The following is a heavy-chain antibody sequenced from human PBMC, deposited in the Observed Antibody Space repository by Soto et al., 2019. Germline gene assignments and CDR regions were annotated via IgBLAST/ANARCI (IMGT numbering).Heavy chain of an antibody. CDR1: GYTFTSYA. CDR2: INAGNGNT. CDR3: AREDYYDSSGCFNI. J-gene: IGHJ3*02. D-gene: IGHD3-22*01. V-gene: IGHV1-3*01. Sequence: QVQLVQSGAEVKKPGASVKVSCKASGYTFTSYAMHWVRQAPGQRLEWMGCINAGNGNTKYTQKFPGRVTIARDTSVSTSYMELSSLSSQDKAVYYWAREDYYDSSGCFNIWGQGTIVTVCS.